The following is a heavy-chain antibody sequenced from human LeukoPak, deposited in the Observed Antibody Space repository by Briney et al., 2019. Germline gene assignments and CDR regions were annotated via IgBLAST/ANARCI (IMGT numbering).Heavy chain of an antibody. J-gene: IGHJ6*02. CDR2: MNPNSGNT. CDR1: GYTFTSYD. CDR3: ARLPQGGVIRYFDWSQGHYGMDV. V-gene: IGHV1-8*01. D-gene: IGHD3-9*01. Sequence: ASVKVSCKASGYTFTSYDINWVRQATGQGLEWMGWMNPNSGNTGYAQKFQGRVTMTRNTSISTAYMELSSLRSEDTAVYYCARLPQGGVIRYFDWSQGHYGMDVWGQGTTVTVSS.